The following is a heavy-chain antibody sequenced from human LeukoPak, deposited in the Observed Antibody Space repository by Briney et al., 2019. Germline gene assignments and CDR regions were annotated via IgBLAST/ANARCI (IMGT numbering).Heavy chain of an antibody. CDR2: ISGSGGST. D-gene: IGHD6-19*01. V-gene: IGHV3-23*01. CDR1: GFTFRNAW. Sequence: GSLRLSCAASGFTFRNAWMSWVRQAPGEGLEWVSAISGSGGSTYSPVSVKGRFTISRDNSKNTLYLQMNSLRAEDTAVYYCAKDRESGWYAFNYWGQGTLVTVSS. CDR3: AKDRESGWYAFNY. J-gene: IGHJ4*02.